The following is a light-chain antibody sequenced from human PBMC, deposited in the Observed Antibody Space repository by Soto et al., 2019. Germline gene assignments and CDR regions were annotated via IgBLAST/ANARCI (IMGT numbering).Light chain of an antibody. J-gene: IGKJ1*01. V-gene: IGKV3-20*01. CDR1: QSVSSNY. CDR3: QQYGGPWT. Sequence: EIVLTQSPGTLSLSPGERATLSCRASQSVSSNYLAWHQQKPGQAPRLLIFGASSRASGIPDRFSGSGSGTDFTLTISRVEPEDFAVYYCQQYGGPWTFGQGTKVEIK. CDR2: GAS.